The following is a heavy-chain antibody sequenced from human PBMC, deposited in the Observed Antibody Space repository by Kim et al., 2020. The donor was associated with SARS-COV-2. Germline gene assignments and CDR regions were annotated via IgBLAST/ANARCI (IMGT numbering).Heavy chain of an antibody. CDR3: ARDTGEYRSGWYDNYYGMDV. CDR2: IYADGST. D-gene: IGHD6-19*01. CDR1: EFTVSTSY. V-gene: IGHV3-53*01. J-gene: IGHJ6*02. Sequence: GGSLRLSCVASEFTVSTSYMTWVRQAPGKGLQWVSTIYADGSTYYADSVKGRFSISRDNSKNTLHLQMNFVRDEDTAVYYCARDTGEYRSGWYDNYYGMDVWGQGTTVTVSS.